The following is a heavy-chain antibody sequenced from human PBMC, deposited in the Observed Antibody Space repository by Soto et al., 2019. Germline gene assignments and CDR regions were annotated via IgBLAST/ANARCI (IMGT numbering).Heavy chain of an antibody. CDR2: ISSSSTI. Sequence: GGSLRLSCAASGFTFSSYSMNWVRQAPGKGLEWVSYISSSSTIYYADSVKGRFTISRDNAKNSLYLQMNSLRDEDTAVYYCATLGTRKYYYGSGSIDYWGQGTLVTVSS. J-gene: IGHJ4*02. CDR3: ATLGTRKYYYGSGSIDY. CDR1: GFTFSSYS. D-gene: IGHD3-10*01. V-gene: IGHV3-48*02.